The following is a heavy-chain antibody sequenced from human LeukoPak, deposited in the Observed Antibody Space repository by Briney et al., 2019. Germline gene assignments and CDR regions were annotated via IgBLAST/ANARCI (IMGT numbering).Heavy chain of an antibody. D-gene: IGHD2-2*01. CDR2: ISSSSSYT. J-gene: IGHJ6*04. CDR3: ARDSPDIVVVPAATYCYYGMDV. CDR1: GFSFSDYY. V-gene: IGHV3-11*06. Sequence: GGSLRLSCAASGFSFSDYYMSWIRQAPGKGLEWVSYISSSSSYTNYADSVKGRFTICRDKANNSLYLQLNSLRDEDTAVYYCARDSPDIVVVPAATYCYYGMDVWGKGTTVTVSS.